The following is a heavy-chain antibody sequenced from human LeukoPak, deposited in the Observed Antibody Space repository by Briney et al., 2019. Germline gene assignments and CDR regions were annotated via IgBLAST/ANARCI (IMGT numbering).Heavy chain of an antibody. D-gene: IGHD3-10*01. CDR1: GYTLSELS. Sequence: ASVKVFCKVSGYTLSELSMHWVRQAPGKGLEWMGGFDPEDGETIYAQKFQGRVTMTEDTSTDTAYMELSSLRSEDTAVCYCATRFGGTADWGQGTLVTVSS. J-gene: IGHJ4*02. CDR3: ATRFGGTAD. V-gene: IGHV1-24*01. CDR2: FDPEDGET.